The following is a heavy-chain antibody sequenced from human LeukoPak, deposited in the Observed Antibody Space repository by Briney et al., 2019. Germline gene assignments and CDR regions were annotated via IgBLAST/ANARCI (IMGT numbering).Heavy chain of an antibody. CDR1: GYTYISYG. CDR2: IAAHNDNT. Sequence: ASVKVSCKASGYTYISYGISWVRQAPGQGLEWMGWIAAHNDNTQYAQKFQGRVTMTTDTSTSTAYMELSSLRSEDTAVYYCARGRFPYGSGSYYPLPFDYWGQGTLVTVSS. D-gene: IGHD3-10*01. V-gene: IGHV1-18*01. CDR3: ARGRFPYGSGSYYPLPFDY. J-gene: IGHJ4*02.